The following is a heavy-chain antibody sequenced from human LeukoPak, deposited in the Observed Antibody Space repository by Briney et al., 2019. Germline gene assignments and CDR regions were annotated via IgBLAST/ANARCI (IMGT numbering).Heavy chain of an antibody. D-gene: IGHD3-22*01. V-gene: IGHV4-61*01. J-gene: IGHJ4*02. CDR3: ATYYDTSGYRFDY. Sequence: SETLSLTCTVSGGSVRSDSYYWSWIRQPPGKGLEWIGYVYYSGSTNYNPSLKSRVTISVDTSKNQFSLKLRSVTAADTAVYYCATYYDTSGYRFDYWGQGTLVTVSS. CDR2: VYYSGST. CDR1: GGSVRSDSYY.